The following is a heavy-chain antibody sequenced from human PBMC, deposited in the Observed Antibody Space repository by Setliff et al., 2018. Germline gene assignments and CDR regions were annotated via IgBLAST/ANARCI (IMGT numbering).Heavy chain of an antibody. CDR3: RVWVDMIEVDS. Sequence: SETLSLTCTVSGGSVNDYYWSWIRRPPGKGLEWIGYSYYLGATKYTPSLKSRVTTSVDTSKNQFSLKLTSVTAADTAVYYCRVWVDMIEVDSWAQGTLVTVSS. CDR1: GGSVNDYY. CDR2: SYYLGAT. D-gene: IGHD3-22*01. J-gene: IGHJ4*02. V-gene: IGHV4-59*04.